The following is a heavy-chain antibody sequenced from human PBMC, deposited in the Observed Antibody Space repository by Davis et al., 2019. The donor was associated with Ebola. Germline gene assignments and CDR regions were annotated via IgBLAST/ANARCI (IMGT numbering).Heavy chain of an antibody. CDR2: INPNSGGT. J-gene: IGHJ3*02. CDR1: GYTFPGYY. D-gene: IGHD6-13*01. V-gene: IGHV1-2*02. Sequence: ASVKVSCKASGYTFPGYYIHWVRQAPGQGLEWMGWINPNSGGTDYTQKFQGRVTMTRDTSISTAYMDLSRLKSDDTAVYYCARGRSSSRWAFDIWGQRTMVTVSS. CDR3: ARGRSSSRWAFDI.